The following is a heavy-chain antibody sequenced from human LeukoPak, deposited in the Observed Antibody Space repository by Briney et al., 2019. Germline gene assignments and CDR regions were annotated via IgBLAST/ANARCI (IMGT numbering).Heavy chain of an antibody. CDR3: AGDSPGYSSSWYQIAYYYYYMDV. D-gene: IGHD6-13*01. CDR2: INPSGGST. V-gene: IGHV1-46*01. Sequence: GASVKVSCKASGYTFTSYYMHWVRQAPGQGLEWMGIINPSGGSTSYAQKFQGRVTMTRDMSTSTVYMELSSLRSEDTAVYYCAGDSPGYSSSWYQIAYYYYYMDVWGKGTTVTVSS. CDR1: GYTFTSYY. J-gene: IGHJ6*03.